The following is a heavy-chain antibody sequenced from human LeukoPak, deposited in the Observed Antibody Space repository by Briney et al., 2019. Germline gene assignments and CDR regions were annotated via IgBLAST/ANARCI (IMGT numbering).Heavy chain of an antibody. J-gene: IGHJ3*02. CDR1: GFTFSSYA. CDR2: ISYDGSNK. D-gene: IGHD3-22*01. V-gene: IGHV3-30-3*01. CDR3: AKGLYDSSGYYYEDI. Sequence: GGSLRLSCAASGFTFSSYAMHWVRQAPGKGLEWVAVISYDGSNKYYADSVKGRFTISRDNSKNTLYLQMNSLRAEDTAVYYCAKGLYDSSGYYYEDIWGQETMVTVSS.